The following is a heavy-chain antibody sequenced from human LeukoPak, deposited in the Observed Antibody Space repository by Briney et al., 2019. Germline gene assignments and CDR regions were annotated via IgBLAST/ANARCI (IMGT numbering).Heavy chain of an antibody. CDR2: IWYDGSNK. J-gene: IGHJ3*02. D-gene: IGHD2-21*02. CDR3: ARALCGGDCYPADAFDI. Sequence: GGSLRLSCAASGFTFSSYGMHWVRQAPDKGLEWVAVIWYDGSNKYYADSVKGRFTISRDNSKNTLYLQMNSLRAEDTAVYYCARALCGGDCYPADAFDIWGQGTMVTVSS. CDR1: GFTFSSYG. V-gene: IGHV3-33*01.